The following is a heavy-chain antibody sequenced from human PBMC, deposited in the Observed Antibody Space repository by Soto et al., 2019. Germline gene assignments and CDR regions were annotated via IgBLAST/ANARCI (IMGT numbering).Heavy chain of an antibody. Sequence: GGSLRLSCAASGFTFSDAWMSWVRQAPGKGLDWVGRIKSKSDGGTTEYAAPVRGRFTISRDDSKNTLYLQMNSLKTEDTAVYYCTTDLWRIAVVVGSTGYFNPWGQGTPVTSPQ. CDR1: GFTFSDAW. D-gene: IGHD2-15*01. CDR2: IKSKSDGGTT. J-gene: IGHJ5*02. V-gene: IGHV3-15*01. CDR3: TTDLWRIAVVVGSTGYFNP.